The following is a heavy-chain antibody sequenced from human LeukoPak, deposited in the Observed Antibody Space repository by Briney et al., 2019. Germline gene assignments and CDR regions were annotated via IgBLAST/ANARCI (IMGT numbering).Heavy chain of an antibody. V-gene: IGHV3-30*04. CDR3: ARERIAARGTGWFDP. CDR2: IAYVGSNK. CDR1: ESPSIAIL. Sequence: QAGGSWDPSLQPPESPSIAILSTGSRQAPAKGLEGVAVIAYVGSNKYYADSVKGRFTISRDHSKNTLYLQMNTIRAEDTVVYYCARERIAARGTGWFDPWGQGTLVTVSS. D-gene: IGHD6-13*01. J-gene: IGHJ5*02.